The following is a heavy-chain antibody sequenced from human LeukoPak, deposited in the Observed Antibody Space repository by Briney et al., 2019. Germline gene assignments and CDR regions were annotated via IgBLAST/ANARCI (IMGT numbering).Heavy chain of an antibody. D-gene: IGHD3-22*01. CDR1: GYTFTGYY. CDR3: ARGSYDSSGYLPHY. Sequence: ASVKVSCKASGYTFTGYYMHWVRRAPGQGLEWMGWINPNSGGTNYAQKFQGRVTMTRDTSISTAYMELSRLRSDDTAVYYCARGSYDSSGYLPHYWGQGTLVTVSS. J-gene: IGHJ4*02. V-gene: IGHV1-2*02. CDR2: INPNSGGT.